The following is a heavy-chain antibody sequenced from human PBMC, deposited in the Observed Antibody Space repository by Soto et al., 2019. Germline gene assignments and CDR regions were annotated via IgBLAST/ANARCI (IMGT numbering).Heavy chain of an antibody. CDR3: ARGSYYYGSGSYYKSYFDY. J-gene: IGHJ4*02. Sequence: PSETLSLTCAVYGGSFSGYYWSWIRQPPGKGLEWIGEINHSGSTNYNQSLKSRVTISVDTSKNQFSLKLSSVTAADTAVYYCARGSYYYGSGSYYKSYFDYWGQGTLVTVSS. CDR1: GGSFSGYY. V-gene: IGHV4-34*01. D-gene: IGHD3-10*01. CDR2: INHSGST.